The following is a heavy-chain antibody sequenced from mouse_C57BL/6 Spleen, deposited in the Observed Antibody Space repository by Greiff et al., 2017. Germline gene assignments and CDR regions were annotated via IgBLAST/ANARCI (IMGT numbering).Heavy chain of an antibody. Sequence: EVKLMESGGGLVKPGGSLKLSCATSGFTFSDYGMHWVRQAPEKGLEWVAYISSGSSTIYYADTVKGRFTISRDNAKNTLFLQMTSLRSEDTAMYYCALFYYSNLWGQGTLVTVSA. J-gene: IGHJ3*01. CDR1: GFTFSDYG. CDR2: ISSGSSTI. D-gene: IGHD2-5*01. V-gene: IGHV5-17*01. CDR3: ALFYYSNL.